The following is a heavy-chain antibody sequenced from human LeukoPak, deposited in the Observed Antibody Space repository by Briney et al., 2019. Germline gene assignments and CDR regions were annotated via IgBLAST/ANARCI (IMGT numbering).Heavy chain of an antibody. Sequence: SETLSLTCTVSGDSTSSGDNYWSWIRQPPGKGLEWIGYIYYSGSTYYNPSLKSRVTISVDTSKNQFSLKLSSVTAADTAVYYCARTVTKGRYFDLWGRDTLVTVSS. CDR2: IYYSGST. CDR3: ARTVTKGRYFDL. CDR1: GDSTSSGDNY. D-gene: IGHD4-17*01. J-gene: IGHJ2*01. V-gene: IGHV4-30-4*01.